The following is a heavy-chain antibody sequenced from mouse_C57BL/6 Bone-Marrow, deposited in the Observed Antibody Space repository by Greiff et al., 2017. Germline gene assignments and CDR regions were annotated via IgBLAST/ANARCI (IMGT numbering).Heavy chain of an antibody. CDR2: ISSGGSYT. J-gene: IGHJ1*03. V-gene: IGHV5-6*02. D-gene: IGHD2-2*01. CDR1: GFTFSSYG. CDR3: ARRVGLRRYFDV. Sequence: EVMLVESGGDLVKPGGSLKLSCAASGFTFSSYGMSWVRQTPDKRLEWVATISSGGSYTYYPDSVKGRFTISRDNAKNTLYLQMSSLKSEDTAMYYCARRVGLRRYFDVWGTGTTVTVSS.